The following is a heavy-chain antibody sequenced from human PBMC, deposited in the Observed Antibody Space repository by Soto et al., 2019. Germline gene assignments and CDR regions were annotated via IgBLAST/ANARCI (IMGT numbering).Heavy chain of an antibody. V-gene: IGHV1-69*08. D-gene: IGHD3-9*01. CDR2: IIPDFDVT. Sequence: QVQLVQPGAEVKRPGSSVKVSCKASGDAFSRYTFSWVRQAPGHGLEWMGRIIPDFDVTHYAQKFQGRLTITADKSTITAYMELGSLRSEDTAVYYCATDHILTGYRVDSWGQGTLITVSS. J-gene: IGHJ4*02. CDR3: ATDHILTGYRVDS. CDR1: GDAFSRYT.